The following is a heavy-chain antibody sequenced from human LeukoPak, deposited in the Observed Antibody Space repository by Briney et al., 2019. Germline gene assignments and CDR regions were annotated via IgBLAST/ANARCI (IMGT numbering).Heavy chain of an antibody. Sequence: PGGSLRLSCAASGFTFSSYAMSWVRQAPGKGLEWVSAISGSGGSTYYADSVKGRFTISRDNSKNTLYLQMNSLRAEDTAVYYCAKCLRKFGSSTSCSPFDYWGQGTLVTVSS. D-gene: IGHD2-2*01. CDR3: AKCLRKFGSSTSCSPFDY. V-gene: IGHV3-23*01. CDR1: GFTFSSYA. CDR2: ISGSGGST. J-gene: IGHJ4*02.